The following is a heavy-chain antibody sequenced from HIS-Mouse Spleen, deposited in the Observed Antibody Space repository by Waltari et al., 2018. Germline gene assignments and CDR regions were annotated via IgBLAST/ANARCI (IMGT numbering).Heavy chain of an antibody. V-gene: IGHV4-38-2*02. CDR3: ARVKT. CDR1: GYSISRGYY. Sequence: QVQLQESGPGLVKPSETLSLTCPVSGYSISRGYYWGWLRQPPGKGLEWIGSIYHSGSTYYNPSLKSRVTISVDTSKNQFSLKLSSVTAADTAVYYCARVKTWGQGTLVTVSS. CDR2: IYHSGST. J-gene: IGHJ5*02.